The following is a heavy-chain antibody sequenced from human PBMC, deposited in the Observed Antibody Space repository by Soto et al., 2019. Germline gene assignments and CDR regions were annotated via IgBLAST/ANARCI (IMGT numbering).Heavy chain of an antibody. Sequence: QVQLQESGPGLVKPSQTLSLTCTVSGGSISSGDYYWIWIRQPPGKGLEWIGYIYYSGSTYYNPSLMSRVTISVDTSKNQFSLKLSSVTAAETAVYYCARGYSGYEWRAFDIWGQGTMVTVSS. J-gene: IGHJ3*02. CDR2: IYYSGST. V-gene: IGHV4-30-4*01. D-gene: IGHD5-12*01. CDR1: GGSISSGDYY. CDR3: ARGYSGYEWRAFDI.